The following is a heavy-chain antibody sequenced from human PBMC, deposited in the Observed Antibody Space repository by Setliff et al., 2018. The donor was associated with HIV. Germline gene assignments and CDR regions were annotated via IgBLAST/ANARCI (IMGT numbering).Heavy chain of an antibody. CDR2: IYWTGKT. J-gene: IGHJ3*01. CDR1: DSAMDSYY. V-gene: IGHV4-59*12. CDR3: AKISPRGYSDITTGRLTDPFDV. D-gene: IGHD3-9*01. Sequence: SGTLSLTCTVSDSAMDSYYWSWVRQSPGKGLEYIGYIYWTGKTDYNPSLKSRVTISLDTSGNHFYLKLNSVTGADTAVYYCAKISPRGYSDITTGRLTDPFDVWGPGTMVTVSS.